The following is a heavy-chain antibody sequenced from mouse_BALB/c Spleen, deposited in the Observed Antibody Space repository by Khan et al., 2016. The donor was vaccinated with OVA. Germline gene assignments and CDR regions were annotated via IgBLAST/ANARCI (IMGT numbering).Heavy chain of an antibody. D-gene: IGHD3-3*01. V-gene: IGHV9-3-1*01. J-gene: IGHJ4*01. CDR2: IYTYTGEP. CDR1: GYTFTNYG. Sequence: QIQLVQSGPDLKKPGETVKISCKASGYTFTNYGINWVKQAPGKGLKWMGWIYTYTGEPTSADDFKGRFAFSLETSASTAFLQINNLKNEDTATYFCARGGRRAMDYWGQGTSVTVSS. CDR3: ARGGRRAMDY.